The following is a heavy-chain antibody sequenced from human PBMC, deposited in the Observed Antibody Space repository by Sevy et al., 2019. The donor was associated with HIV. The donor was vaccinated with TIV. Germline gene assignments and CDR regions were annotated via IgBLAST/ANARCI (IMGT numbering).Heavy chain of an antibody. D-gene: IGHD2-2*01. CDR1: GFTFSDYY. V-gene: IGHV3-11*01. Sequence: GGSLRLSCAASGFTFSDYYMSWIRQAPGKGLEWVSYISSSGSIIYYADSVKGRFTISRDNAKNSLYLQMNSLRAEDTAVYYCAREVVPTYYYYGLDVRGQGTTVTVSS. CDR3: AREVVPTYYYYGLDV. CDR2: ISSSGSII. J-gene: IGHJ6*02.